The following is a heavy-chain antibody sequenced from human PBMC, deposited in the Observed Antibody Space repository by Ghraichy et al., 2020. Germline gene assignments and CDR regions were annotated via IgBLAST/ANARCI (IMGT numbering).Heavy chain of an antibody. V-gene: IGHV1-18*04. Sequence: ASVKVSCKAFGYTFTTDGISWVRQAPGQGLEWLGWINTSKGNTNYAQKFQGRVTMTTDTSTSTAYMELRSLRSDDTAVYYCARAMGPTYHCYMDVWGQGTTVTVSS. CDR1: GYTFTTDG. CDR3: ARAMGPTYHCYMDV. J-gene: IGHJ6*03. CDR2: INTSKGNT. D-gene: IGHD1-26*01.